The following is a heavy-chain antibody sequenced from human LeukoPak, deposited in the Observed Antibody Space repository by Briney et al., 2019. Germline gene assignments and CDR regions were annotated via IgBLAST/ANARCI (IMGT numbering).Heavy chain of an antibody. V-gene: IGHV3-7*01. D-gene: IGHD3-10*01. Sequence: GGSLRPSCAASGFTFSNYWMSWVRQAPGRGLEWVANIMEAGSEKYYVDTVKGQFTISRDNAKNSLFLQMDSLRAEDTAVYYCARDLAGHYYGSGSSFDYWGQGTMVTVSS. CDR1: GFTFSNYW. CDR3: ARDLAGHYYGSGSSFDY. J-gene: IGHJ4*02. CDR2: IMEAGSEK.